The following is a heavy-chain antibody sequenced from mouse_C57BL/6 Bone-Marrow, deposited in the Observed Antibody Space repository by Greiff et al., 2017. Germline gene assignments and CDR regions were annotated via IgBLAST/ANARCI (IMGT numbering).Heavy chain of an antibody. D-gene: IGHD1-1*01. CDR3: AKDYYGSSYVWFAY. J-gene: IGHJ3*01. Sequence: QVQLKESGAELVRPGASVKLSCKASGYTFTDYYINWVKQRPGQGLEWIARIYPGSGNTYYNEKFKGKATLTAEKSSSTAYMQLSSLTSEDSAVYFCAKDYYGSSYVWFAYWGQGTLVTVSA. V-gene: IGHV1-76*01. CDR1: GYTFTDYY. CDR2: IYPGSGNT.